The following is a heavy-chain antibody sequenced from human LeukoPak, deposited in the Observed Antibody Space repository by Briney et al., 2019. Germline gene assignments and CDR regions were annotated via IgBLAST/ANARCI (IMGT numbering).Heavy chain of an antibody. V-gene: IGHV3-23*01. Sequence: GGSLRLSCAASGFTFSSYAMSWVRQALGKGLEWVSAISGSGGSTYYADSVKGRFTISRDNSMNTLYPQMNSLRAEDTAVYYCAKDQRHYDFWSGYDYWGQGTLVTVSS. J-gene: IGHJ4*02. CDR2: ISGSGGST. CDR1: GFTFSSYA. D-gene: IGHD3-3*01. CDR3: AKDQRHYDFWSGYDY.